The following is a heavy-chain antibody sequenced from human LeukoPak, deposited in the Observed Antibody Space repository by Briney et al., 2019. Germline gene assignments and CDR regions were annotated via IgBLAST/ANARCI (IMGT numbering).Heavy chain of an antibody. V-gene: IGHV3-23*01. CDR1: GFTFNSYA. D-gene: IGHD2-21*02. CDR2: TSAGT. CDR3: ARDPSCCGDCYSEGYFDL. Sequence: GGSLRLSCAASGFTFNSYAMSWVRQAPGKGLKWVSATSAGTYYADSVKGRFTISRDNSKNTLYLEMNSLRAEDTAIYYCARDPSCCGDCYSEGYFDLWGRGTLVTVSS. J-gene: IGHJ2*01.